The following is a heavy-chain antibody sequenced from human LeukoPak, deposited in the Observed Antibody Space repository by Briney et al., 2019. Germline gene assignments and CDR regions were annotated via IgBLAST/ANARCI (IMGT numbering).Heavy chain of an antibody. D-gene: IGHD3-9*01. Sequence: ASVKVSCKASGYTFTSYYMHWVRQAPGQGLEWMGIINPSGGSTSYAQKFQGRVTMTRDTSTSTVYMELSSLRSEDTAVYYCARGGVRYFDWLAFFDYWGQGTLVTVCS. CDR2: INPSGGST. V-gene: IGHV1-46*01. CDR1: GYTFTSYY. CDR3: ARGGVRYFDWLAFFDY. J-gene: IGHJ4*02.